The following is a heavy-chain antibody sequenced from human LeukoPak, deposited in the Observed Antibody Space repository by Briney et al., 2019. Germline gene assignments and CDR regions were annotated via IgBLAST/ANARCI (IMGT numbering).Heavy chain of an antibody. Sequence: SETLSLTCSVSGGSISNYYWSWIRQPPGKGLEWIGSIYHSGSTYYNPSLKSRVTISVDTSKNQFSLKLSSVTAADTAVYYCARQYSGSYHVDYWGQGTLVTVSS. D-gene: IGHD1-26*01. CDR1: GGSISNYY. CDR3: ARQYSGSYHVDY. CDR2: IYHSGST. V-gene: IGHV4-59*08. J-gene: IGHJ4*02.